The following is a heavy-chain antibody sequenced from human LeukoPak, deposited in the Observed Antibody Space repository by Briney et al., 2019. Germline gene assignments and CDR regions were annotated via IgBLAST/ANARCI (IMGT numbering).Heavy chain of an antibody. CDR1: GGSISSSTYY. J-gene: IGHJ4*02. CDR3: ARYSGNYLFDN. CDR2: IYYSGGT. D-gene: IGHD1-26*01. Sequence: PETLSLTCTVSGGSISSSTYYWGWLRQPPGKGLEWIGSIYYSGGTYYNPSLKSRVTISVDTSKNQFSLNLRSVTAADTAVYYCARYSGNYLFDNWGQGTLGTVS. V-gene: IGHV4-39*01.